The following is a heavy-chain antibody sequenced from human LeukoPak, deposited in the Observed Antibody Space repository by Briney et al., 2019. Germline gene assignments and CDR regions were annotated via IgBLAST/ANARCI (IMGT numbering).Heavy chain of an antibody. CDR3: ARSIAILRFLEWLLYFDY. V-gene: IGHV3-7*01. J-gene: IGHJ4*02. Sequence: GGSLRLSCAASGFTFSSYWMSWVRQAPGKGLEWVANIKQDGSEKYYVDSVKGRFTISRDNAKNSLYLQMNSLRAEDTAVYYCARSIAILRFLEWLLYFDYWGQGTLVTVSS. CDR2: IKQDGSEK. CDR1: GFTFSSYW. D-gene: IGHD3-3*01.